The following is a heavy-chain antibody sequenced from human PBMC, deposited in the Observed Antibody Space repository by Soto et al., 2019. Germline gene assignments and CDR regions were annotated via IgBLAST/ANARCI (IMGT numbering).Heavy chain of an antibody. J-gene: IGHJ4*02. Sequence: GSLRLSCAASGFTFSSYSMNWVRQAPGKGLEWVSSISSSSSYIYYADSVKGRFTISRDNAKNSLYLQMNSLRAEDTAVYYCARPLFTMIVVAPPDYWGQGTLVTVSS. CDR2: ISSSSSYI. CDR1: GFTFSSYS. CDR3: ARPLFTMIVVAPPDY. D-gene: IGHD3-22*01. V-gene: IGHV3-21*01.